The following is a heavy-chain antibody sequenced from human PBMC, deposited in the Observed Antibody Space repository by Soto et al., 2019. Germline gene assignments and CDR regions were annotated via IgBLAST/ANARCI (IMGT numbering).Heavy chain of an antibody. D-gene: IGHD2-15*01. V-gene: IGHV3-30-3*01. CDR2: ISYDGSNK. CDR3: ARRAEDCSGGSCYSSEYYFDY. CDR1: GFTFSSYA. J-gene: IGHJ4*02. Sequence: HPGGSLRLSCAASGFTFSSYAMHWVRQAPGKGLEWVAVISYDGSNKYYADSVKGRFTISRDNAKNSLYLQMNSLRAEDTAVYYCARRAEDCSGGSCYSSEYYFDYWGQGTLVTVSS.